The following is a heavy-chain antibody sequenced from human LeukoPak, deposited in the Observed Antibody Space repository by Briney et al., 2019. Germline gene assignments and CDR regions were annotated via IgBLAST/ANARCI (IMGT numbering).Heavy chain of an antibody. J-gene: IGHJ5*02. CDR3: ARARTSSYNWFDP. CDR2: VNPKSGGT. Sequence: GASVKVSCKTSGYTFTGYSMHWVRQAPGQGLEWMGWVNPKSGGTSYAQKFQGRVTMTRDTSISTAYMELIRLKSDDTAMYYCARARTSSYNWFDPWGQGTLVTVSS. V-gene: IGHV1-2*02. D-gene: IGHD6-6*01. CDR1: GYTFTGYS.